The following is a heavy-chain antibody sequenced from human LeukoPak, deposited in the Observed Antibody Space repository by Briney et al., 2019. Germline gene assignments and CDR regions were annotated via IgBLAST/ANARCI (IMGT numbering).Heavy chain of an antibody. CDR1: GFTFSSYA. V-gene: IGHV3-23*01. Sequence: GGSLRLSCAASGFTFSSYAMSWVRQAPGNRLEWVSAISGSGGSTYYADSVKGRFTISRDNSKNTLYLQMNSLRAEDTAVYYCAKDRSSGWYFDDYWGQGTLVTVSS. D-gene: IGHD6-19*01. CDR2: ISGSGGST. CDR3: AKDRSSGWYFDDY. J-gene: IGHJ4*02.